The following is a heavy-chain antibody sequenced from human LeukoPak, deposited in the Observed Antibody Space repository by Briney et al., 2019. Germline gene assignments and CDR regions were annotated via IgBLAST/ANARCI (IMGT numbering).Heavy chain of an antibody. Sequence: SETLSLTCAVHGGSFSGYYWSWIRQPPGKGLEWIGEINHSGSTNYNPSLKSRVTISVDTSKNQFSLKLSSVTAADTAVYYCAPAKQVRGVNNYYGMDVWGQGTTVTVSS. J-gene: IGHJ6*02. CDR1: GGSFSGYY. V-gene: IGHV4-34*01. CDR2: INHSGST. D-gene: IGHD3-10*01. CDR3: APAKQVRGVNNYYGMDV.